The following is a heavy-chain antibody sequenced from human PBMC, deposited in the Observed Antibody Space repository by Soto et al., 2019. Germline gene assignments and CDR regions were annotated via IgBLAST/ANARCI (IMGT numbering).Heavy chain of an antibody. CDR2: ISPSSSYI. Sequence: GGSLRLSCTASGFTFSTYSMNWVRQAPGKGLEWVSSISPSSSYIYYADSVKGRFTISRDNAKNSLYLQMNSLRAEDTAVYYCGRGYQEGVVVVPADSDYWGQGTLVTVSS. D-gene: IGHD2-2*01. J-gene: IGHJ4*02. V-gene: IGHV3-21*01. CDR1: GFTFSTYS. CDR3: GRGYQEGVVVVPADSDY.